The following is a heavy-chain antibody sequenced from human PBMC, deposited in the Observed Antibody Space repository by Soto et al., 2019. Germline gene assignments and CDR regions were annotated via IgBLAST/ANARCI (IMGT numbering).Heavy chain of an antibody. V-gene: IGHV3-15*07. CDR1: GFTFSNAW. J-gene: IGHJ6*02. D-gene: IGHD2-8*01. CDR2: IKSKTDGGTT. CDR3: TTDQPMVYAIPVDYYGMDV. Sequence: PGGSLRLSCAASGFTFSNAWMNWVRQAPGKGLEWVGRIKSKTDGGTTDYAAPVKGRFTISRDDSKNTLYLQMNSLKTEDTAVYYCTTDQPMVYAIPVDYYGMDVWGQGTTVTVSS.